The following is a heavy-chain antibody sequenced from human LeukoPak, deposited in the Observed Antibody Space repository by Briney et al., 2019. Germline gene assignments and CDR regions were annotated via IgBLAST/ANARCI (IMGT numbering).Heavy chain of an antibody. CDR3: ARGGVVVTAYFDY. CDR2: VYPGDSDT. Sequence: GESLKISCKGFGYRFTSYCIGWVRQMPGKGLEWMGIVYPGDSDTRYSPSFQGQVTISADKSISTAYLQWSSLKASDTAMYYCARGGVVVTAYFDYRGQGTLVTVSS. J-gene: IGHJ4*02. D-gene: IGHD2-15*01. CDR1: GYRFTSYC. V-gene: IGHV5-51*01.